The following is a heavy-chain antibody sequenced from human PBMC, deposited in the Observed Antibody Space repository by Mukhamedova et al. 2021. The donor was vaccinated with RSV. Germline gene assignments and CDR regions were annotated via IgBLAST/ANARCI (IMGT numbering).Heavy chain of an antibody. CDR2: ISSSSSTI. V-gene: IGHV3-48*04. J-gene: IGHJ4*03. CDR3: ARDPWIVGATGYFDY. CDR1: FSSYS. Sequence: FSSYSMNWVHQAPGKGLEWVSYISSSSSTIYYADSVKGRFTISRDNAKNSLYLQMNSLRAEDTAVFYCARDPWIVGATGYFDYWG. D-gene: IGHD1-26*01.